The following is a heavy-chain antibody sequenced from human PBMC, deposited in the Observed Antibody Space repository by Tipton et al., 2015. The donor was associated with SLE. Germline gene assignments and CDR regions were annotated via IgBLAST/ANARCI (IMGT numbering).Heavy chain of an antibody. J-gene: IGHJ4*02. CDR3: ARDPYLEASGSLDY. V-gene: IGHV4-59*01. Sequence: TSYNPSLKGRATISVDTSKKQFSLKLTSVTAADTAVYYCARDPYLEASGSLDYWGQGSLVTVSS. CDR2: T. D-gene: IGHD2-21*01.